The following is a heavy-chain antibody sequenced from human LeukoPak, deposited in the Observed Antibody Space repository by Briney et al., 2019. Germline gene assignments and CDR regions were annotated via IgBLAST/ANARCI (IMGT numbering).Heavy chain of an antibody. CDR2: IYYSGST. CDR3: ARPSSKKVANFDY. Sequence: SETLSLTCTVSGGSISSSYWSWIRQPPGKGLEWIGYIYYSGSTNYNPSLKSRVNISVDASKNQFSLRLTSVTAADTAVYYCARPSSKKVANFDYWGQGTLVTVSS. V-gene: IGHV4-59*01. CDR1: GGSISSSY. D-gene: IGHD2-15*01. J-gene: IGHJ4*02.